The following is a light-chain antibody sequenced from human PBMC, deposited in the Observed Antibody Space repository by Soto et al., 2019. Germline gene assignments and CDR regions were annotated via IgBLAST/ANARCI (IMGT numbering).Light chain of an antibody. Sequence: DIQMTQSPSFLSASVGDRVTISCRASQAINTYLNWYQQKPGKAPKLLIYGTSDLQNGVPSRFSGGGYGTDFTLNISSLQPEDFATYFCQQSYSTLLITFGQGTRLEV. J-gene: IGKJ5*01. CDR2: GTS. CDR1: QAINTY. CDR3: QQSYSTLLIT. V-gene: IGKV1-39*01.